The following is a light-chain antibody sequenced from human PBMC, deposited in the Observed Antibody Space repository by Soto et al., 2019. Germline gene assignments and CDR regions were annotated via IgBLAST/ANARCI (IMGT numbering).Light chain of an antibody. CDR3: QQYGGSPPYT. CDR2: GTS. Sequence: EMVLTPSPGTLSLSPGDRATLSCRASQSVSSDYLAWYQQKPGQAPRLLIYGTSSRATDIPDRFSGSGSGTDFTLTISRLEPEDFAVYFCQQYGGSPPYTFGQGTKLEI. J-gene: IGKJ2*01. CDR1: QSVSSDY. V-gene: IGKV3-20*01.